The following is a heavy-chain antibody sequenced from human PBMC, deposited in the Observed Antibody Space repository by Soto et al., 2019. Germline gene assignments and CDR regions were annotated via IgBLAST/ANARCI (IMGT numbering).Heavy chain of an antibody. CDR3: VRPINWSYGWGAFDV. CDR1: VGSISRSRYY. CDR2: INYSGTA. J-gene: IGHJ3*01. D-gene: IGHD1-26*01. V-gene: IGHV4-39*01. Sequence: QMQLQESGQGLVKPSETLSLTCSVSVGSISRSRYYWGWIRQSPGKGLEWMGSINYSGTAQYNPSLKSRVTISADTSKNQFSLRLRSVTAADTAVYYCVRPINWSYGWGAFDVWGQGTMVTVSS.